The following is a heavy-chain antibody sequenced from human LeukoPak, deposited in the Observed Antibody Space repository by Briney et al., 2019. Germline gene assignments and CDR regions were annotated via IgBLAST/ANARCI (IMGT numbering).Heavy chain of an antibody. D-gene: IGHD4-17*01. CDR3: ARDGDDPNYFYYYMDV. CDR2: ISYDGSNK. V-gene: IGHV3-30*04. J-gene: IGHJ6*03. Sequence: WIRQAPGKGLEWVAVISYDGSNKYYADSVKGRFTISRDNSKNTLYLQMNSLRAEDTAVYYCARDGDDPNYFYYYMDVWGKGTTVTVSS.